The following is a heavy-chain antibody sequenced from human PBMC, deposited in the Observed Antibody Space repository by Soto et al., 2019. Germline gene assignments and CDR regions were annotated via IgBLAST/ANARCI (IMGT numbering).Heavy chain of an antibody. J-gene: IGHJ4*02. D-gene: IGHD3-22*01. CDR2: ISTNGADT. Sequence: EVQLVESGGGLVQPGGSLRLSCTASGFAFHHYWMHWVRQTPGKGLVWISRISTNGADTTYADSVKGRFTVSRDNAKNTVYLQMNSLRVEDTAVYYCARFGTYYDSSGFAYWGQGTPLTVSS. CDR1: GFAFHHYW. CDR3: ARFGTYYDSSGFAY. V-gene: IGHV3-74*01.